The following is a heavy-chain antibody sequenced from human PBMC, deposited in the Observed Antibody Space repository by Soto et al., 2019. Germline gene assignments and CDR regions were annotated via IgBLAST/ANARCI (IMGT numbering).Heavy chain of an antibody. CDR3: VRDGTKTLRDWFDP. CDR1: GASISGFY. V-gene: IGHV4-4*07. CDR2: IYATGTT. J-gene: IGHJ5*02. D-gene: IGHD1-1*01. Sequence: SETLSLTCSVSGASISGFYWGWIRKSAGKGLEWIGRIYATGTTDYNPSLKSRVMMSVDTSKKQFSLKLRSVTAADTAVYYCVRDGTKTLRDWFDPWGQGISVTVSS.